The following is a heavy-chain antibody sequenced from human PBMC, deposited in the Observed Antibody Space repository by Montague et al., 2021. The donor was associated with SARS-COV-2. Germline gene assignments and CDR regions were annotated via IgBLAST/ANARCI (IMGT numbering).Heavy chain of an antibody. V-gene: IGHV4-59*01. J-gene: IGHJ4*02. CDR2: IYYSGST. CDR3: ASPVPDFWSGLDY. CDR1: GGSISSYY. Sequence: SETLSLTCTVSGGSISSYYWSWIRQPPGKGLEWMGYIYYSGSTNYNPSLKSQVTISVDTSKNQFSLALSSMTAADTAVYYCASPVPDFWSGLDYWGQGTLVTVSS. D-gene: IGHD3-3*01.